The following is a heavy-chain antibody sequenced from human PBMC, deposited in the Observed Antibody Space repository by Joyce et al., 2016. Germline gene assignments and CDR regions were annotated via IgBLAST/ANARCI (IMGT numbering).Heavy chain of an antibody. CDR1: GGTLSRGAYY. Sequence: QVPLQESGPGLVKPSQTLSLTCSVSGGTLSRGAYYWSWIRQPPGKGLAWIGHIYYSGNTYYNPSLMSRFTISIDTSKNQFSLKLRSVTAADTAVYYCARIKFAYYGSGALDSCGQGTLVTVSS. CDR3: ARIKFAYYGSGALDS. J-gene: IGHJ4*02. V-gene: IGHV4-30-4*01. D-gene: IGHD3-10*01. CDR2: IYYSGNT.